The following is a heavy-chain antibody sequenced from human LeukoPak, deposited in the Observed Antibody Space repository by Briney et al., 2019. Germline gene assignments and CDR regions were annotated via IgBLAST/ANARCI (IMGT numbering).Heavy chain of an antibody. CDR3: AREEPYYYDSSGPPSDV. CDR1: GFTFRSYS. D-gene: IGHD3-22*01. J-gene: IGHJ6*04. CDR2: ISSSSTTI. Sequence: GGSLRLSCAASGFTFRSYSMNWVRQAPGKGLEWVSYISSSSTTIYYADSVKGRFTISRDNAKNSLYLQMNSLRAEDTAVYYCAREEPYYYDSSGPPSDVWGKGTTVTVSS. V-gene: IGHV3-48*01.